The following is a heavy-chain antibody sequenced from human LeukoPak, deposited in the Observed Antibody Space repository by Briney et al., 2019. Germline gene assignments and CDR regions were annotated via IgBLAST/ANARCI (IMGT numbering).Heavy chain of an antibody. CDR2: ISYTGST. CDR3: ASGYSYGPFDY. Sequence: ETLSLTCTVSGGSISSYYWSWIRQPPGRGLEWFGYISYTGSTKYNPSLKSRVTISVDTSKNQFSLKLSSVTAADTAVYYCASGYSYGPFDYWGQGTLVTVSS. V-gene: IGHV4-59*12. CDR1: GGSISSYY. J-gene: IGHJ4*02. D-gene: IGHD5-18*01.